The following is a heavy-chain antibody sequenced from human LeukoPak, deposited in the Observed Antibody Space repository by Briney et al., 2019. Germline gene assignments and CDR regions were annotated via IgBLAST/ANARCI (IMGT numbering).Heavy chain of an antibody. CDR2: INPSGGST. V-gene: IGHV1-46*01. J-gene: IGHJ4*02. Sequence: ASVKVSCKASGYTFTSYYMHWVRQAPGQGREWMGIINPSGGSTSYAQKFQGRVTMTRDTSTSTVYMELSSLRSEDTAVYYCARSITRITIFGVVSPCGYWGQGTLVTVSS. CDR1: GYTFTSYY. D-gene: IGHD3-3*01. CDR3: ARSITRITIFGVVSPCGY.